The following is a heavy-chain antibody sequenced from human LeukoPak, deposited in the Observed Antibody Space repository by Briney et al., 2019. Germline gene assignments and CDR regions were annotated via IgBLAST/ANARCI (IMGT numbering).Heavy chain of an antibody. J-gene: IGHJ4*02. CDR1: GYTFSGHY. D-gene: IGHD3-22*01. CDR2: IKPSSGAT. Sequence: ASVKVSCKASGYTFSGHYMHWVRQAPGQGLEWMGWIKPSSGATNYAQKFRGRVTMTRDTSNRASYMELSRLRSDDTALYYCASCYYDSSGYYYFDYWGQGALVTVSS. V-gene: IGHV1-2*02. CDR3: ASCYYDSSGYYYFDY.